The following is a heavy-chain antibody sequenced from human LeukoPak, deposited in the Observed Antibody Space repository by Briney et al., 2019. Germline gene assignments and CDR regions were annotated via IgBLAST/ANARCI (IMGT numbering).Heavy chain of an antibody. CDR2: MNPNSGNT. Sequence: ASVKVSCKASGYTFTSYDINWVRQATGQGLEWMGWMNPNSGNTGYAQKFQGRVTMTRNTSISTAYMELSRLRSEDTAVYYCAGVSGGGRGSSYNWFDPWGQRTQVTVSS. J-gene: IGHJ5*02. V-gene: IGHV1-8*01. CDR3: AGVSGGGRGSSYNWFDP. D-gene: IGHD6-6*01. CDR1: GYTFTSYD.